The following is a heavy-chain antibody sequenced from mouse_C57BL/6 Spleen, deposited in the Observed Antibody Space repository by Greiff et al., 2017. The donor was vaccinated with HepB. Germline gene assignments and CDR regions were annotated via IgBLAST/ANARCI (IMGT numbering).Heavy chain of an antibody. V-gene: IGHV1-81*01. Sequence: QVQLQQSGAELARPGASVKLSCKASGYTFTSYGISWVKQRTGQGLEWIGEIYPRSGNTYYNEKFKGKATLTADKSSSTAYMELHSLTSEDSAVYFCARPKSLNWDEGYFDYWGQGTTLTVSS. CDR1: GYTFTSYG. J-gene: IGHJ2*01. D-gene: IGHD4-1*01. CDR2: IYPRSGNT. CDR3: ARPKSLNWDEGYFDY.